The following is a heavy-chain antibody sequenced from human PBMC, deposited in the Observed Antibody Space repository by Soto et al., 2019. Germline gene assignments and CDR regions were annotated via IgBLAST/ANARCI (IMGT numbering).Heavy chain of an antibody. V-gene: IGHV1-69*01. D-gene: IGHD6-6*01. J-gene: IGHJ4*02. CDR1: GGTFSSYA. CDR2: TIPIFGTA. Sequence: QVQLVQSGAEVKKPGSSVKVSCKASGGTFSSYAISWVRQAPGQGLEWMGGTIPIFGTANYAQKFQGRVTIPADESTSTAYMELSSLRSEDTAVYYCARGNLEYSSSSRGFDYWGQGTLVTVSS. CDR3: ARGNLEYSSSSRGFDY.